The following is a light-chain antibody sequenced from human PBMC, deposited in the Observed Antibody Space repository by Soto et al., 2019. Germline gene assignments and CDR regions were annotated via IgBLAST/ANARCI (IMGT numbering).Light chain of an antibody. Sequence: IHIMQPPASLSASVAGRVTITCRASQSTSNHLTWYQQKPGQAPKLLIFAASSLHSGVPSRFSGSRSGPDFTLTISRLQPEDFATYYCLQDYNYPWTFGQGTKVDNK. CDR1: QSTSNH. CDR3: LQDYNYPWT. V-gene: IGKV1-6*01. CDR2: AAS. J-gene: IGKJ1*01.